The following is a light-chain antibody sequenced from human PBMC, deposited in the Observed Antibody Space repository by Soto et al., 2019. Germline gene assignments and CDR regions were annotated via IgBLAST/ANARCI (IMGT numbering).Light chain of an antibody. J-gene: IGKJ5*01. Sequence: EIVMTQSPVTLSVSPGERATLSCRASQSVSTDLAWYQQKPGQAPRLLIYGSSTRATGIPARFSGSGSGTEFTLTISSLQSEDFAVYYCQHYNNWTPITFGQGTRLEIK. V-gene: IGKV3-15*01. CDR3: QHYNNWTPIT. CDR2: GSS. CDR1: QSVSTD.